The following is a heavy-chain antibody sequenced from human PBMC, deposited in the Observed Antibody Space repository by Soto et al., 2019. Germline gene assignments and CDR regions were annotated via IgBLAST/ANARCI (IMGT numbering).Heavy chain of an antibody. V-gene: IGHV3-23*01. CDR1: GFTFNNYA. D-gene: IGHD2-2*01. Sequence: GGSLRLSFAASGFTFNNYAMGWVRQAPGKGLEWVSAITDSGDDTYYIDSVKGRFTISRDNSKSTLYLQMNSLRAEDTAIYYCAKLGSSSWSPHYYFDYWGQGTLVTVSS. CDR2: ITDSGDDT. J-gene: IGHJ4*02. CDR3: AKLGSSSWSPHYYFDY.